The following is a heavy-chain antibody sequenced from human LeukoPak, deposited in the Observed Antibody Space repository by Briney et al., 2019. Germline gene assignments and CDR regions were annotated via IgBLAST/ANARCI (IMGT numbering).Heavy chain of an antibody. D-gene: IGHD3-10*01. V-gene: IGHV4-38-2*02. CDR2: IYYSGST. CDR3: ARDTRGPNYYFDY. Sequence: SETLSLTCTVSGYSITSGYYWGWIRQPPGKGLEWIGSIYYSGSTYYNPSLKTRVTISVDTSKNHFSLKLSSVTAADTAVYYCARDTRGPNYYFDYWGQGTLVTVSS. CDR1: GYSITSGYY. J-gene: IGHJ4*02.